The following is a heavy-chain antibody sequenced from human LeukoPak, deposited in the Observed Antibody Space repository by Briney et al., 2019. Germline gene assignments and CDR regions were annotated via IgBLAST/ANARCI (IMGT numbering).Heavy chain of an antibody. D-gene: IGHD3-16*01. CDR2: IYTSGST. Sequence: SETLSLTCTVSGGSISSGSYYWSWIRQPAGKGLEWIGRIYTSGSTNYNPSLESRVTISVDTSKNQFSLKLSSVTAADTAVYYCARALGGYFDYWGQGTLVTVSS. V-gene: IGHV4-61*02. CDR3: ARALGGYFDY. J-gene: IGHJ4*02. CDR1: GGSISSGSYY.